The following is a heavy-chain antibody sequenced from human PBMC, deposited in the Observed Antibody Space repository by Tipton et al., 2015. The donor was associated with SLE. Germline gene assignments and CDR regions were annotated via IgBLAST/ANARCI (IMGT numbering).Heavy chain of an antibody. CDR1: GGFISGSGYY. J-gene: IGHJ3*02. Sequence: TLSLTCPLSGGFISGSGYYWGWIRQPPGKGLEWIGNIYYSGSTYYNPSLNTRLTLSIDTSRNQFSLKLSSVTAADTAVYYCARMYSGWSVGAFDIWGQGRMVTVSS. V-gene: IGHV4-39*07. CDR3: ARMYSGWSVGAFDI. D-gene: IGHD6-13*01. CDR2: IYYSGST.